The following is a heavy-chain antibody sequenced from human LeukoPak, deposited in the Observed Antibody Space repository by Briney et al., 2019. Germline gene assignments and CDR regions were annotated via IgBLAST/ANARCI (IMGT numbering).Heavy chain of an antibody. CDR3: ARDRPTAMESSFYFYGMDV. D-gene: IGHD5-18*01. V-gene: IGHV1-18*01. Sequence: ASVKVSCKASGYTLTSYGISWVRLAPGQGLEWMGWISGYNGNTNYAQKLQGRVTMTTDTSRSTAYMELRSLRSDDTAVYYCARDRPTAMESSFYFYGMDVWGQGTTVTVSS. CDR2: ISGYNGNT. CDR1: GYTLTSYG. J-gene: IGHJ6*02.